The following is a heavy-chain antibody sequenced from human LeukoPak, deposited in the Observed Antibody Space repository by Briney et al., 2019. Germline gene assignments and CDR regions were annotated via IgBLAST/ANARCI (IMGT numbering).Heavy chain of an antibody. CDR1: GGTFSSYA. J-gene: IGHJ4*02. V-gene: IGHV1-69*13. CDR2: IIPIFGTA. Sequence: GAAVKVSCTASGGTFSSYAISWVRQAPGQGLEWMGGIIPIFGTANYAQKFQGRVTITADESTSTAYMELSSLRSEDTAVYYCAREDYCGGDCYENWGQGTLVTVSS. CDR3: AREDYCGGDCYEN. D-gene: IGHD2-21*02.